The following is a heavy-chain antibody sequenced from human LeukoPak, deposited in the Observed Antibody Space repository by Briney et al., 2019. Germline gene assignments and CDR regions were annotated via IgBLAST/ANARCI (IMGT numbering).Heavy chain of an antibody. Sequence: PGGSLRLSCAASGFTFSSYSMSWVRQAPGKGLEWVSVIYSGGSTYYADSVRGRFTISRDNSKNTLYLQMNSLRAEDTAVYYCARLSGGSGSYYISPRPRIGWFDPWGQGTLVTVSS. CDR3: ARLSGGSGSYYISPRPRIGWFDP. J-gene: IGHJ5*02. CDR1: GFTFSSYS. D-gene: IGHD3-10*01. CDR2: IYSGGST. V-gene: IGHV3-53*01.